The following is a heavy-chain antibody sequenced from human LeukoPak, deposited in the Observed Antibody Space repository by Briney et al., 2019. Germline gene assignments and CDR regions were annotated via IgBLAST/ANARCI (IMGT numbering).Heavy chain of an antibody. CDR1: GYTFTSYG. J-gene: IGHJ4*02. V-gene: IGHV1-18*04. CDR2: ISAYNGNT. CDR3: ARDLKHTPYCSSTSCYGFYFDY. D-gene: IGHD2-2*01. Sequence: GASVKVSCKASGYTFTSYGISWVRQAPGQGLEWMGWISAYNGNTNYAQKLQGRVTMTTDTSTSTAYMELRSLRSDDTAVYYCARDLKHTPYCSSTSCYGFYFDYWGQGTLVTVSS.